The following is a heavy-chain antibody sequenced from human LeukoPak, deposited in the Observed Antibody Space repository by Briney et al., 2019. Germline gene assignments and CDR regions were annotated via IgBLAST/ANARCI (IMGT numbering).Heavy chain of an antibody. V-gene: IGHV4-30-4*01. Sequence: PSQTLSLTCTVSGGSISSGDYYWSWIRQPPGKGLEWIGYIYYSGSTYYNPSLKSRVTISVDTSKNQFSLKLSSVTAADTAVYYCARVNIAAAGTLYYYYYGMDVWGQGTTVTVSS. D-gene: IGHD6-13*01. CDR2: IYYSGST. CDR3: ARVNIAAAGTLYYYYYGMDV. CDR1: GGSISSGDYY. J-gene: IGHJ6*02.